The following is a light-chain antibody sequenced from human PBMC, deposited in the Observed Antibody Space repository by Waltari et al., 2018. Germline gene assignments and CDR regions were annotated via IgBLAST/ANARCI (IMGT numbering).Light chain of an antibody. CDR2: NDD. CDR3: QSYDLITPCV. Sequence: NFILAQHHSASESPGKQVTISCTRSSGTIARHSANLYQQRPGSSPTVVIYNDDRRASGVPDRFSGSIDPSSNSASLTISGLKIEGEADYYCQSYDLITPCVFGDGTRVTVL. J-gene: IGLJ1*01. CDR1: SGTIARHS. V-gene: IGLV6-57*01.